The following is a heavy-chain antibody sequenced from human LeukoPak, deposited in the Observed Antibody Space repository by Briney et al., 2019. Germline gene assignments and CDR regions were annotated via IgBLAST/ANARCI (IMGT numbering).Heavy chain of an antibody. D-gene: IGHD4-23*01. CDR3: AREMTTVVGKNFDY. CDR1: GFTFSRFA. V-gene: IGHV3-23*01. J-gene: IGHJ4*02. Sequence: GGSLRLSCAASGFTFSRFAMSWVRQAPGKGLEWVSGISGSGDSTYYADSVKGRFTISRDNSKNTLYLQMNSLRVEDTALYYCAREMTTVVGKNFDYWGQGTLVTVSS. CDR2: ISGSGDST.